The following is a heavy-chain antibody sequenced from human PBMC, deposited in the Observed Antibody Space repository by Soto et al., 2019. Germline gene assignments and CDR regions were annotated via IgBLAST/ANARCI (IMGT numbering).Heavy chain of an antibody. J-gene: IGHJ3*02. V-gene: IGHV3-48*03. CDR3: AREVVGATIFAFDI. CDR2: ISSSGSTI. D-gene: IGHD1-26*01. Sequence: GGSLRLSCAASGFTFSSYEMNWVRQAPGKGLEWVSYISSSGSTIYYADSVKGRFTISRDNSKNSLYLQMNSLRAEDTAVYYCAREVVGATIFAFDIWGQGTMVTVSS. CDR1: GFTFSSYE.